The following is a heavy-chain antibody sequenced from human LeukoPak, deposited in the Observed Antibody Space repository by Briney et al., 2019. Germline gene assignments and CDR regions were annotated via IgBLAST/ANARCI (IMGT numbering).Heavy chain of an antibody. CDR1: GYTFTSYD. CDR3: ARGLLTQRDGYKTLYY. V-gene: IGHV1-8*01. J-gene: IGHJ4*02. D-gene: IGHD5-24*01. CDR2: MDPNSGNA. Sequence: ASVKVSCKASGYTFTSYDINWVRQATGQGLDWMGWMDPNSGNAGFALKFQGRVTMTRNTPISTASMELSSLRSDDTAVYYCARGLLTQRDGYKTLYYWGQGSLVTVSS.